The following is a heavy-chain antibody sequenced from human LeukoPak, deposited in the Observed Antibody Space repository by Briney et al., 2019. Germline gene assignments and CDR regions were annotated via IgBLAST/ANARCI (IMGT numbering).Heavy chain of an antibody. V-gene: IGHV1-18*01. CDR3: ARSQYDYIWGNYRNPDY. Sequence: SVKVSCKASGYTFTRYGITWVRQAPGQGLEWMGWISAYNGNTNYAQKVQGRVTMTTDTSTSTAYMELRSLRSDDTAVYYCARSQYDYIWGNYRNPDYWGQGTLVTVSS. CDR1: GYTFTRYG. J-gene: IGHJ4*02. D-gene: IGHD3-16*02. CDR2: ISAYNGNT.